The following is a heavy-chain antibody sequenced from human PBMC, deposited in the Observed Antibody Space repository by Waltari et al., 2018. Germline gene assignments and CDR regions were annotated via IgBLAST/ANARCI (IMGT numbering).Heavy chain of an antibody. J-gene: IGHJ4*02. CDR1: GFTFSDYW. V-gene: IGHV3-7*01. Sequence: EVQLVESGGGLVQPGGSLRLSCLVSGFTFSDYWMSWVRQAPGKGVEWVANIKKDGSDIYYADSVKGRFTISRDNAKNSLYLQMNSLRAEDTAVYYCARDVGNVGGNYWGQGTLVTVSS. CDR3: ARDVGNVGGNY. CDR2: IKKDGSDI. D-gene: IGHD3-10*01.